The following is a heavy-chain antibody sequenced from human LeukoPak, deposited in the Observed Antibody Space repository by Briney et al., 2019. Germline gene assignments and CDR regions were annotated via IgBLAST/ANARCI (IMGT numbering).Heavy chain of an antibody. CDR2: IIPILGIA. V-gene: IGHV1-69*04. Sequence: ASVKVSCKASGGTFSSYAISWVRQAPGQGLEWMGRIIPILGIANYAQKFQGRVTITADKSTSTAYMELSSLRSEDTAVYYCAREGYYDRVYFDLWGRGTLVTVSS. CDR1: GGTFSSYA. J-gene: IGHJ2*01. CDR3: AREGYYDRVYFDL. D-gene: IGHD3-22*01.